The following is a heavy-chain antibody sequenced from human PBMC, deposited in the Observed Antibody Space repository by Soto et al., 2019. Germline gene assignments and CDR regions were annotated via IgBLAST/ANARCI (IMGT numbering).Heavy chain of an antibody. V-gene: IGHV1-2*02. J-gene: IGHJ4*02. D-gene: IGHD2-21*02. Sequence: QVQLVQSGAEVKKPGASVKVSCTASGYRFTGYYIHWVRQAPGQGLEWMGWINPNNGGTNYAQNFQGRVTMARDTSINAAYMELNRLRFDDTAAYYCAREDGGGYSPIDHWGQGSLVTVSS. CDR3: AREDGGGYSPIDH. CDR2: INPNNGGT. CDR1: GYRFTGYY.